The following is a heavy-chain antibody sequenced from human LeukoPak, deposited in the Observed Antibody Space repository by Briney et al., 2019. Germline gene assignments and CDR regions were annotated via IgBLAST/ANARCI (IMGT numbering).Heavy chain of an antibody. CDR3: ARESNGDYSDY. CDR2: IYSSGST. J-gene: IGHJ4*02. V-gene: IGHV4-59*01. D-gene: IGHD4-17*01. CDR1: GGSISSYY. Sequence: SETLSLTCTVSGGSISSYYWSWIRQPPGKGLEWLGYIYSSGSTSYNPSLKSRVTMSIDTSKNQFSLKVKSVTAADTAVYYCARESNGDYSDYWGQGTLVAVSS.